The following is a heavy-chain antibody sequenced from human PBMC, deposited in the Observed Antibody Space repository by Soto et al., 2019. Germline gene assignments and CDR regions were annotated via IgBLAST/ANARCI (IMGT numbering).Heavy chain of an antibody. J-gene: IGHJ4*02. Sequence: GGSLRLSCAASGFTFSSYAMTWVRQAPGKGLDWVSVISGTGISTYYADSVKGRFTISRDNSKNTLYLQVNSLRVEDTAVYYCAKAHDRIAVAGGASDYWGQGTLVTVSS. CDR1: GFTFSSYA. V-gene: IGHV3-23*01. CDR3: AKAHDRIAVAGGASDY. CDR2: ISGTGIST. D-gene: IGHD6-19*01.